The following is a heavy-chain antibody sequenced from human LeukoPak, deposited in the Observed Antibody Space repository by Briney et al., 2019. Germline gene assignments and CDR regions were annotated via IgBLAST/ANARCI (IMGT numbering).Heavy chain of an antibody. CDR2: ISQDSSNR. J-gene: IGHJ3*02. CDR3: ARENDAFDI. V-gene: IGHV3-30*04. Sequence: PGGSLRLSCAASGFTFRNYVLHWVRQAPGRGLEWVTLISQDSSNRHYADSVKGRFTISRDNSKNTLHLEVNSLRDEDTAVYFCARENDAFDIWGQGTMVTVSS. CDR1: GFTFRNYV.